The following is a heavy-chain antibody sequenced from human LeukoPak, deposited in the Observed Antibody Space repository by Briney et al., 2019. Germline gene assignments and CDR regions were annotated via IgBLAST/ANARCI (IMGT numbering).Heavy chain of an antibody. Sequence: GGSLRLSCAASGFTFSSYSMNWVRQAPGKGLEWVSYISSSSSTIYYADSVKGRFTISRDNSKNTLYLQMNSLRAEDTAVYYCAKDLYCSGGSCGWGQGTLVTVSS. CDR1: GFTFSSYS. D-gene: IGHD2-15*01. V-gene: IGHV3-48*01. CDR3: AKDLYCSGGSCG. CDR2: ISSSSSTI. J-gene: IGHJ4*02.